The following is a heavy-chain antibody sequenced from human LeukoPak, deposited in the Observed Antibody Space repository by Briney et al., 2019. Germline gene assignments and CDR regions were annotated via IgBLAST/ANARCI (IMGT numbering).Heavy chain of an antibody. V-gene: IGHV1-18*01. CDR1: GYIFPRYG. CDR2: IIRYNGET. Sequence: ASVKVSCKGSGYIFPRYGLAWVRQAPGQGLEWMGWIIRYNGETKYAQNFQDRLTLTTDTSTSTAYMDLRSLRSDDTAVYYCVRDNLPVGSPENYFDSWGQGTLVTVSS. D-gene: IGHD1-26*01. J-gene: IGHJ4*02. CDR3: VRDNLPVGSPENYFDS.